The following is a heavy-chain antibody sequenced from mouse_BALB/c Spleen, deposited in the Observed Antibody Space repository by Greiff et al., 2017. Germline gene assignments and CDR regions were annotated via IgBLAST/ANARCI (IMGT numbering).Heavy chain of an antibody. Sequence: VQLQQSGAELVRSGASVKLSCTASGFNIKDYYMHWVKQRPEQGLEWIGWIDPENGDTEYAPKFQGKATMTADTSSNTAYLQLSSLTSEDTAVYYCNSLLDYAMDYWGQGTSVTVSS. CDR1: GFNIKDYY. D-gene: IGHD1-1*01. J-gene: IGHJ4*01. CDR3: NSLLDYAMDY. CDR2: IDPENGDT. V-gene: IGHV14-4*02.